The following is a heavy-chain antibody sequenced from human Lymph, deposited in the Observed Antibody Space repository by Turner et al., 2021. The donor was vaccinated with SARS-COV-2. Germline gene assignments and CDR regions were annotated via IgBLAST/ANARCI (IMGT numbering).Heavy chain of an antibody. CDR2: ISGDGGST. V-gene: IGHV3-43*02. D-gene: IGHD5-12*01. CDR1: GFTFDDYA. J-gene: IGHJ4*02. CDR3: AKEGLSGRRLQFVPYFAY. Sequence: EVQLVESGGGVVQHGGSLRLSCAAAGFTFDDYAMHWVRQAPGKGLEWVSLISGDGGSTYYADSVKGRFTISRDDSKNSLYLQINSLRTEDTALYYCAKEGLSGRRLQFVPYFAYWGQGTLVSVSS.